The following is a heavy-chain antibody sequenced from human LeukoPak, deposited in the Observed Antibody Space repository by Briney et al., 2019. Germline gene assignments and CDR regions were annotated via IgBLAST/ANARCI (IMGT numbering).Heavy chain of an antibody. CDR1: VYTFTNFY. Sequence: ASVKVSCKASVYTFTNFYIHWVRQAPGQGLEWMGWMNPNSGGTSYAREFQDRVTMTRDTSLNPAYMELSRLRSAATAVYFCARRPINCIIANCYVDYWGQGTLVTVSS. CDR3: ARRPINCIIANCYVDY. J-gene: IGHJ4*02. V-gene: IGHV1-2*02. D-gene: IGHD3-3*02. CDR2: MNPNSGGT.